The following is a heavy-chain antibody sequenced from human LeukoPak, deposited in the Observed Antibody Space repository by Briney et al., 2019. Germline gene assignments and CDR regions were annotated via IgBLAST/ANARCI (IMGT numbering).Heavy chain of an antibody. D-gene: IGHD3-3*01. CDR2: ISGSGGST. Sequence: GGSLRLSCAASGFTFSNYAMSWVRQAPGKGLEWVSVISGSGGSTYYADSVKGRFTISRDNSKNTLYLQMNSLRAEDTAVYYCATLDGRTKIDYWGQGTLVTVSS. CDR1: GFTFSNYA. J-gene: IGHJ4*02. V-gene: IGHV3-23*01. CDR3: ATLDGRTKIDY.